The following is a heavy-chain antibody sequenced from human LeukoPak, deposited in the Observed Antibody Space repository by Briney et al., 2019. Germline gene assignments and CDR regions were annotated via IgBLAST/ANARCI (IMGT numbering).Heavy chain of an antibody. CDR2: IFHNGNN. CDR1: GDSITSTNW. CDR3: ARRINSDSGYYFDH. J-gene: IGHJ4*02. V-gene: IGHV4-4*02. D-gene: IGHD2-15*01. Sequence: PSETLSLTRGVSGDSITSTNWWAWVRQSPGKGLQGIGDIFHNGNNNYNPSLKSRFTMSVDKSKNQFSLNLTSVTAADTAIYFCARRINSDSGYYFDHWGQGALVTVSS.